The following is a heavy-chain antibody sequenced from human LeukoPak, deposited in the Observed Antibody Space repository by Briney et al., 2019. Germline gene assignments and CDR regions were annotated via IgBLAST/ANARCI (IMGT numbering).Heavy chain of an antibody. CDR2: ISWNSGSI. CDR3: AKDRYGGNSFIDY. J-gene: IGHJ4*02. Sequence: PGGSLRLSCAASGFTFDDYAMHCVRQAPGKGLGWVSGISWNSGSIGYADSVKGRFTISRDNAKNSLYLQMNSLRAEDTALYYCAKDRYGGNSFIDYWGQGTLVTVSS. CDR1: GFTFDDYA. D-gene: IGHD4-23*01. V-gene: IGHV3-9*01.